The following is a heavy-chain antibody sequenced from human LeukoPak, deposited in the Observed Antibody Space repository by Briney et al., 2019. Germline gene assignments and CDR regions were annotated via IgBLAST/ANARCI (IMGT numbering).Heavy chain of an antibody. CDR3: AKENYGDSTVVRFQH. Sequence: GGSLRLSCAASGFTFSSYGMSWVRQAPGKGLEWVSAITGSGGSTYYADSVKGRFTISRVNSKNTLYLQINSLRTEDTAVYYCAKENYGDSTVVRFQHWGQGTLVTVSS. D-gene: IGHD4-17*01. CDR1: GFTFSSYG. CDR2: ITGSGGST. V-gene: IGHV3-23*01. J-gene: IGHJ1*01.